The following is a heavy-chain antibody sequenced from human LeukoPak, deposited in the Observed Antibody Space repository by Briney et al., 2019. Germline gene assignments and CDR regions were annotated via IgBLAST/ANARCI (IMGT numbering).Heavy chain of an antibody. CDR3: ARHYCSGRNCYLGGY. D-gene: IGHD2-15*01. V-gene: IGHV1-69*04. J-gene: IGHJ4*02. Sequence: GASVRVSCKASGGTFSSYAISWVRQAPGQGLEWMGRIIPILGIANYAQKFQGRVTITADKSTSTAYMELSSLRSEDTAVYYCARHYCSGRNCYLGGYWGQGTLVTVSS. CDR1: GGTFSSYA. CDR2: IIPILGIA.